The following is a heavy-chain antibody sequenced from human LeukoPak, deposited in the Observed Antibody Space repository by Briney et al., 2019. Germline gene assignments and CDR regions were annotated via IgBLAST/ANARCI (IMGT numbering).Heavy chain of an antibody. V-gene: IGHV3-23*01. CDR3: AKGSRQWLVGNWFDP. J-gene: IGHJ5*02. D-gene: IGHD6-19*01. CDR2: ISGSGGST. CDR1: GFTFSSYA. Sequence: GGSLRLSCAASGFTFSSYAMSWVCQAPGKGLEWVSAISGSGGSTYYADSVKGRFTISRDNSKNTLYLQMNSLRAEDTAVYYCAKGSRQWLVGNWFDPWGQGTLVTVSS.